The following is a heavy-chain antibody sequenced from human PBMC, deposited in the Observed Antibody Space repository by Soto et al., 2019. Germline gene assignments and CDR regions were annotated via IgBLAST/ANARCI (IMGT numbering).Heavy chain of an antibody. CDR3: ARDWGPYWFDS. CDR1: GVPISTDDYY. J-gene: IGHJ5*01. V-gene: IGHV4-30-4*01. D-gene: IGHD3-16*01. CDR2: IYYSGST. Sequence: PSETLSLTCTVSGVPISTDDYYWTWIRQPPGKGLEWIGYIYYSGSTYYNWSLKSRVTISQDTSSNQFSLAMNSVSASDTAVYYCARDWGPYWFDSWGQGILVTVSS.